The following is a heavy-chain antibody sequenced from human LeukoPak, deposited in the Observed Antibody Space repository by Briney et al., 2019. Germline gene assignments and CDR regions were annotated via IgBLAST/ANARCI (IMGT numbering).Heavy chain of an antibody. CDR2: ISGRDDTTYYTDSPEGST. CDR1: GFTFLNYA. D-gene: IGHD2-21*02. V-gene: IGHV3-23*01. J-gene: IGHJ4*02. CDR3: AKCMSATGVCLNFDS. Sequence: PGGSLRLSCEASGFTFLNYAMSWVRQAPGKGLQWVSGISGRDDTTYYTDSPEGSTYYTNSAEGRFTISRDNSKNTVYLQIDSLGVEDTAVDYCAKCMSATGVCLNFDSWGQGILVTVSS.